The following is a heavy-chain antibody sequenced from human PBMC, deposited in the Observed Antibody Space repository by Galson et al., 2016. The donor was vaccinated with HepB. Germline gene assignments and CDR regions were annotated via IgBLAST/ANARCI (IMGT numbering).Heavy chain of an antibody. D-gene: IGHD3-10*01. J-gene: IGHJ6*02. Sequence: SVKVSCKASGVTLSSNAVSWVRQAPGQGLELMGGFIPILGTANYAQKFQGRVTITADESTRTAYMELSSLRSEDTAVYYCARGRGLWFGEGTPYYGMDVWGQGTTVTVSS. CDR2: FIPILGTA. V-gene: IGHV1-69*13. CDR1: GVTLSSNA. CDR3: ARGRGLWFGEGTPYYGMDV.